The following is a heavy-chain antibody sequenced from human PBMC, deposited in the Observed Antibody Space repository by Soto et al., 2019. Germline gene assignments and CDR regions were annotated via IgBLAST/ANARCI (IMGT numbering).Heavy chain of an antibody. J-gene: IGHJ5*02. CDR1: GFIFSSYS. V-gene: IGHV3-21*01. CDR3: VKEGYYYDSSGYYYGWFDP. CDR2: ISSSSSYI. D-gene: IGHD3-22*01. Sequence: PGGSLTLSCAASGFIFSSYSMNWVRQAPGKGLEWVSSISSSSSYIYYADSVKGRFTISRDNSKNTLYLQMSSLRAEDTAVYYCVKEGYYYDSSGYYYGWFDPWGQGTLVTVSS.